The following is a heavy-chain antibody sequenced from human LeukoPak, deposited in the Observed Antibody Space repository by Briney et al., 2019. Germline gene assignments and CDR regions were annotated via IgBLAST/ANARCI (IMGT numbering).Heavy chain of an antibody. J-gene: IGHJ4*02. V-gene: IGHV3-23*01. Sequence: GGSLRLSCAASGFTFSSYAMTWVRQAPGKGLEWVSTITGSGGYTYYADSVKGRFTISRGNSKNTLFLRMNSLRAEDTAVYYCAKARKQWLTSFDYWGQGTLVTVSS. CDR3: AKARKQWLTSFDY. D-gene: IGHD3-22*01. CDR1: GFTFSSYA. CDR2: ITGSGGYT.